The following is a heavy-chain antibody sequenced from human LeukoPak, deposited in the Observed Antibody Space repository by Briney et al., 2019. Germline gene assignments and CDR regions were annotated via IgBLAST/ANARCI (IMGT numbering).Heavy chain of an antibody. D-gene: IGHD1-14*01. J-gene: IGHJ4*02. CDR1: GGSISSYY. CDR3: ARDAGGRANRDY. V-gene: IGHV4-59*01. Sequence: PSETLSLTCTVSGGSISSYYWSWIRQPPGKGLEWIGYIYYSGSTNYNPSLKSRVTISVDTSKNQFSLKLSSVTAADTAVYYCARDAGGRANRDYWGQGTLVTVSS. CDR2: IYYSGST.